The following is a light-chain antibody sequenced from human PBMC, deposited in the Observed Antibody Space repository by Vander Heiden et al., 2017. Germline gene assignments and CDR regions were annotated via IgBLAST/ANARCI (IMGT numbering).Light chain of an antibody. Sequence: QSALTQPRSVPGSPGQSVTISCTGTSSDVGGYNFVSWYQHHPGKAPKFMIYDVSKRPSGVPDRFSGSKSGNTASLTISGLQAEDEAVYYCCSYAGSYTWVFGGGTKLTVL. CDR3: CSYAGSYTWV. CDR2: DVS. CDR1: SSDVGGYNF. V-gene: IGLV2-11*01. J-gene: IGLJ3*02.